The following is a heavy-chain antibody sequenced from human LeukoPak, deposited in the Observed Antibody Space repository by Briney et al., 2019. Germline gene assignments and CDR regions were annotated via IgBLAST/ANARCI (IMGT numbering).Heavy chain of an antibody. Sequence: SETLSLTCTVSGGSISSSSYCWGWIRQPPGKGLECIGSVCYSGSTYYNPSLKSRVTISVDTSKNQFSLKLSSVTAADTAVYYCARQYSGDSRSPFFDYWGQGTLVTVSS. CDR1: GGSISSSSYC. J-gene: IGHJ4*02. CDR2: VCYSGST. D-gene: IGHD5-18*01. V-gene: IGHV4-39*01. CDR3: ARQYSGDSRSPFFDY.